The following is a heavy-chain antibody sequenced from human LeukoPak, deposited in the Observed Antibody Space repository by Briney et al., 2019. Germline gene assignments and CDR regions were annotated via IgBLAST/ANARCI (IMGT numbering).Heavy chain of an antibody. CDR3: ARDRGPDYYPFDY. D-gene: IGHD1-26*01. CDR2: IYYSGST. CDR1: GGSISSSSYY. V-gene: IGHV4-39*07. J-gene: IGHJ4*02. Sequence: PSETLSLTCAVSGGSISSSSYYWGWIRQPPGKGLEWIGSIYYSGSTYYNPSLKSRVTISVDTSKNQFSLKLSSVTAADTAVYYCARDRGPDYYPFDYWGQGTLVTVSS.